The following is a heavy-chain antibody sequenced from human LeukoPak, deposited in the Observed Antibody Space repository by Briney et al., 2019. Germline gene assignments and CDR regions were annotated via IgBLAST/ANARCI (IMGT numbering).Heavy chain of an antibody. CDR2: IRHDGSNK. J-gene: IGHJ5*02. CDR1: GFIFSGYG. D-gene: IGHD1-26*01. V-gene: IGHV3-30*02. CDR3: TKEKVAYYTDRWSGLFDT. Sequence: PGGSLRLSCAASGFIFSGYGMNWVRQVPGKGLEWLTFIRHDGSNKFYAESVKGRFTISRDMSKNTLYLQMNSLTLEDTAIYYCTKEKVAYYTDRWSGLFDTWGQGTLVSVSS.